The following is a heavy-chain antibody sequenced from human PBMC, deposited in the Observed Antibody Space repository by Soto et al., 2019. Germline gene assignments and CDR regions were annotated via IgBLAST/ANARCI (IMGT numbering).Heavy chain of an antibody. Sequence: GGSLRLSCAASGFTFSSYGMHWVRQAPGKGLEWVAVISYDGSNKYYADSVKGRFTISRDNSKNTLYLQMNSLRAEDTAVYYCAKGGSSHLYYYYGMDVWGQGTTVTVSS. D-gene: IGHD6-6*01. CDR1: GFTFSSYG. V-gene: IGHV3-30*18. CDR3: AKGGSSHLYYYYGMDV. CDR2: ISYDGSNK. J-gene: IGHJ6*02.